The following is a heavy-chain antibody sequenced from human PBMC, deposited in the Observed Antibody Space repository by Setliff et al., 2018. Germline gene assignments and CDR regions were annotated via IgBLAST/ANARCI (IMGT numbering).Heavy chain of an antibody. CDR3: AKPQLELRWGFES. CDR2: IYRGDRDT. V-gene: IGHV3-23*03. J-gene: IGHJ4*02. CDR1: GFTLSPFA. Sequence: SLSLSCAASGFTLSPFAMSWVRQAPGKGLEWVSTIYRGDRDTFYTDSVKGRFTIFRDSSKNTLYLQMTSLRAEDTAVYYCAKPQLELRWGFESWGQGTLVTVSS. D-gene: IGHD1-7*01.